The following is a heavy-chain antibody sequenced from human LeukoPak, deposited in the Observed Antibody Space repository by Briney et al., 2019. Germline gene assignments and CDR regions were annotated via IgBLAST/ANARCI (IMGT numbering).Heavy chain of an antibody. J-gene: IGHJ2*01. Sequence: SETLSLTCTVSGGSININTYYWGWIRQPPGKGLEWIGSIYYSGSTYYNPSLKSRVTISVDTSKNQFSLKLSSMTAADTAVYYCARASHGWYFDLWGRGTLVTVSS. CDR2: IYYSGST. D-gene: IGHD6-6*01. CDR3: ARASHGWYFDL. CDR1: GGSININTYY. V-gene: IGHV4-39*07.